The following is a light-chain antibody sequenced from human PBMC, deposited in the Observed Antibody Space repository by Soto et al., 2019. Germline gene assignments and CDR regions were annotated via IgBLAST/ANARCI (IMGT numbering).Light chain of an antibody. Sequence: EIVLTQSPATLSLSPGERATLSCRASQTVRVYLAWYQQKPGQVPRLLIYDASKRAPGIPARFSGSGSGTDFTLTISSLEPEDFAVYFCHQRSNWPLTFGGGTKVEMK. J-gene: IGKJ4*01. CDR1: QTVRVY. V-gene: IGKV3-11*01. CDR2: DAS. CDR3: HQRSNWPLT.